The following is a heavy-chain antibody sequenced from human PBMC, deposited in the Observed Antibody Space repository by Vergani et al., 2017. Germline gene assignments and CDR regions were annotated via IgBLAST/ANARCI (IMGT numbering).Heavy chain of an antibody. J-gene: IGHJ6*02. CDR3: AKGYYDFWSGYYPLTYYYYYGMDV. CDR1: GFTFSSYG. CDR2: IWYDGSNK. Sequence: QVQLVESGGGVVQPGRSLRLSCAASGFTFSSYGMHWVRQAPGKGLEWVAVIWYDGSNKYYADSVKGRFTISRDNSKNTLYLQMSSLRAEDTAVYYCAKGYYDFWSGYYPLTYYYYYGMDVWGQGTTVTVSS. D-gene: IGHD3-3*01. V-gene: IGHV3-33*06.